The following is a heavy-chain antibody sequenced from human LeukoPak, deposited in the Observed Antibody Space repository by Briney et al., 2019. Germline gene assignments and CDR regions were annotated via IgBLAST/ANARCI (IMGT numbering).Heavy chain of an antibody. CDR1: GDSISSYY. Sequence: SETLSLTCTVSGDSISSYYWSWIRQPPGKGLEWIGYIFYSGSTNYNPSLKSRVIISVDTSKNQFSLKLSSVTAADTAVYYCAGASGYSSSWYPGYWGQGTLVTVSS. D-gene: IGHD6-13*01. J-gene: IGHJ4*02. CDR2: IFYSGST. CDR3: AGASGYSSSWYPGY. V-gene: IGHV4-59*01.